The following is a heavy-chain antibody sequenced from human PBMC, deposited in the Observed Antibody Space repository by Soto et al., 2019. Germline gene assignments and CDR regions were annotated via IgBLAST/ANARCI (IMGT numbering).Heavy chain of an antibody. V-gene: IGHV4-59*01. J-gene: IGHJ5*02. CDR3: ARAVYDRSGLWFDP. CDR1: GGSISTDY. CDR2: VYYSGST. D-gene: IGHD3-22*01. Sequence: PSETLSLTCAASGGSISTDYWGWIRQPPGKGLEWIGYVYYSGSTNYNPSLRSRVTISIDTSKNQFSLKLSSVTAADTAVYYCARAVYDRSGLWFDPWGQGTLVTVSS.